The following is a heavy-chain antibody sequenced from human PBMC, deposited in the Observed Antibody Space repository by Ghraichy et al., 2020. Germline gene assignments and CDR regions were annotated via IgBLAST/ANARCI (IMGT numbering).Heavy chain of an antibody. V-gene: IGHV4-34*01. J-gene: IGHJ4*02. D-gene: IGHD2-21*01. Sequence: SETLSLTCAVSGGYIGGYYWSWIRQPPGKGLEWIGEIDYVGRTNYNYNPSLDGRVTISLRVGSNEFSLTLSSVTAADTAVYYCVRGRYCGGGFCSPRPSSFDYWGQGSLVIVSS. CDR3: VRGRYCGGGFCSPRPSSFDY. CDR1: GGYIGGYY. CDR2: IDYVGRT.